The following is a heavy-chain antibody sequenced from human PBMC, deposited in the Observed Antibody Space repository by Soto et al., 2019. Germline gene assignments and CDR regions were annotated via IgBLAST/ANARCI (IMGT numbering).Heavy chain of an antibody. D-gene: IGHD3-16*01. CDR3: ATDPGGRSLGGCDY. V-gene: IGHV1-24*01. J-gene: IGHJ4*02. CDR2: FDPEDGET. Sequence: QVQLVQSGAEVKKPGASVKVSCKVSGYTLTELSMHWVRQAPGKGLEWMGGFDPEDGETIYAQKFQGRVTTTEDTSTDTAYMELSSLRSEDTAVYYCATDPGGRSLGGCDYWGQGTLVTVSS. CDR1: GYTLTELS.